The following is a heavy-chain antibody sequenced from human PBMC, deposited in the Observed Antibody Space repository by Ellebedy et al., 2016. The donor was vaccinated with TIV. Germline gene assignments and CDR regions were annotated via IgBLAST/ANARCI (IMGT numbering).Heavy chain of an antibody. Sequence: GESLKISCAASGFTFSTYSINWVRQAPGKGLEWVSSISSGITYIYYADSVKGRFTISRDNAKNSLYLQMNSLRAEDTAAYYCARDYCSGGSCYGPFDYWGQGTLVTVSS. CDR2: ISSGITYI. V-gene: IGHV3-21*01. CDR3: ARDYCSGGSCYGPFDY. D-gene: IGHD2-15*01. CDR1: GFTFSTYS. J-gene: IGHJ4*02.